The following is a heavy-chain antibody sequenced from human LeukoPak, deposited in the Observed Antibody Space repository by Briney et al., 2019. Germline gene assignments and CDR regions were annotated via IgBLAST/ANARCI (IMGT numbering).Heavy chain of an antibody. J-gene: IGHJ1*01. CDR1: GGSISSYY. CDR3: ASVKITYCGGDCYPAEYFQH. Sequence: SETLSLTCTVSGGSISSYYWSWIRQPPGKGLEWIGYIYYSGSTNYNPSLKSRVTISVDTSKNQFSLKLSSVTAADTAVYYCASVKITYCGGDCYPAEYFQHWGQGTLVTVSS. D-gene: IGHD2-21*02. V-gene: IGHV4-59*01. CDR2: IYYSGST.